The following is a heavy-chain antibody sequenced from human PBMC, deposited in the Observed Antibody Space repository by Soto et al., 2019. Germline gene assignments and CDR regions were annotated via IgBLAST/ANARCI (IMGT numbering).Heavy chain of an antibody. CDR2: MSGSSSTT. CDR1: GLTFSNYA. J-gene: IGHJ4*02. D-gene: IGHD1-7*01. CDR3: TKNQERELPRVIDF. Sequence: PGGSLRLSCATSGLTFSNYAMSWVRQAPGGGLEWVSSMSGSSSTTYYADSVRGRFTISRDRSKNTLYLQMSCLRAEDTALYYCTKNQERELPRVIDFWGQGTLVTVSS. V-gene: IGHV3-23*01.